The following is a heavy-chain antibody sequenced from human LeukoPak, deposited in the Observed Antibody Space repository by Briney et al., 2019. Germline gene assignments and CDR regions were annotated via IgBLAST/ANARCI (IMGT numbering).Heavy chain of an antibody. CDR3: AKDGSGSMIYYYYMDV. V-gene: IGHV3-23*01. J-gene: IGHJ6*03. CDR1: GFTFSSYG. D-gene: IGHD3-10*01. CDR2: ISGSGGST. Sequence: GGTLRLSCAASGFTFSSYGMSWVRQAPGKGLEWVSAISGSGGSTYYADSVKGRFTISRDNSKNTLYLQMNSLRAEDTAVYYCAKDGSGSMIYYYYMDVWGKGTTVTISS.